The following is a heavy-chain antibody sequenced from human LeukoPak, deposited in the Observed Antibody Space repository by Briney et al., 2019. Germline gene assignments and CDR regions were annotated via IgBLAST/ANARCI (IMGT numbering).Heavy chain of an antibody. CDR1: GDSIISSY. J-gene: IGHJ3*02. D-gene: IGHD6-13*01. V-gene: IGHV4-59*01. CDR3: ARLEQQLNTFDI. CDR2: IYYSGST. Sequence: SETLSLTCTVSGDSIISSYWWAWIRQPPGRGLEWVGNIYYSGSTNYNPSLKSRVTISVDTSKNQFSLKLSSVTAADTAVYYCARLEQQLNTFDIWGQGTMVTVSS.